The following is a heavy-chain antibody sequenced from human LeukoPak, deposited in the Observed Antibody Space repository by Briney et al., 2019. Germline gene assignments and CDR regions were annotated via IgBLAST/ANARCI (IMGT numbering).Heavy chain of an antibody. J-gene: IGHJ6*03. Sequence: SVKVSCKASGGTFSSYAISWVRQAPGQGLEWMGGIIPIFGTANYAQKFQGRVTITTDESTSTAYMELSSLRSEDTAVYYCARGYDSSGYYPSRYYYYMDVWGKGTRSPSP. CDR3: ARGYDSSGYYPSRYYYYMDV. D-gene: IGHD3-22*01. V-gene: IGHV1-69*05. CDR1: GGTFSSYA. CDR2: IIPIFGTA.